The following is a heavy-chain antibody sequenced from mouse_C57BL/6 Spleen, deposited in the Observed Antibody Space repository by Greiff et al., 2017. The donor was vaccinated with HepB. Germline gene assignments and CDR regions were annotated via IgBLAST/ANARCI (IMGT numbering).Heavy chain of an antibody. CDR2: INPYNGGT. J-gene: IGHJ2*01. CDR3: ARWGAYYSNYFDY. D-gene: IGHD2-5*01. V-gene: IGHV1-19*01. CDR1: GYTFTDYY. Sequence: VQLQQSGPVLVKPGASVKMSCKASGYTFTDYYMNWVKQSHGKSLEWIGVINPYNGGTSYNQKFKGKATLTVDKSSSTAYMELNSLTSEDSAVYYCARWGAYYSNYFDYWGQGTTLTVSS.